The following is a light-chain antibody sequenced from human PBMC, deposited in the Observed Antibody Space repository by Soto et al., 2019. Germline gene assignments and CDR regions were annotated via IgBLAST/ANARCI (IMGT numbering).Light chain of an antibody. CDR2: EAT. J-gene: IGLJ3*02. Sequence: QSALTQPASVSGSPGQSITISCTGTNSDVGSYKFVSWYQQHPGKVPKLIIYEATKRPSGLSNRFSGSKSGNTASLTISGLQAEDEADYYCCSFAGGGATWVFGGGTKVTV. V-gene: IGLV2-23*01. CDR1: NSDVGSYKF. CDR3: CSFAGGGATWV.